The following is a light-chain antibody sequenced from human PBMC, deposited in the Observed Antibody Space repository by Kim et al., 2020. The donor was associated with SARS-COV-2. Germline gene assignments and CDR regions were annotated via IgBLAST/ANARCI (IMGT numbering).Light chain of an antibody. CDR1: QDINSF. Sequence: DIQMTQSPASLSASVGNRVTITCQASQDINSFINWYQQTQGKAPKLLIYDASNLETEVPSRFSGSGSGTQFTFTISRLQPENIATYNSQQHEKLQITFGQGTRLEIK. CDR3: QQHEKLQIT. CDR2: DAS. J-gene: IGKJ5*01. V-gene: IGKV1-33*01.